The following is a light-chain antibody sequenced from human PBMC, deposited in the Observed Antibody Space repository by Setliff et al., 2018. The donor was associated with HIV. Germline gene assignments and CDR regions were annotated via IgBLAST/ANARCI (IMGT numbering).Light chain of an antibody. CDR2: EVT. J-gene: IGLJ1*01. CDR3: SSYSTSGTL. CDR1: SSDVGGYDY. V-gene: IGLV2-14*01. Sequence: QSALTQPASVSGSPGQSITIPCTGTSSDVGGYDYVSWYLQHPRKAPKLIIFEVTTRPSGVSSRFSGSKSGNTASLTISGLQAEDEADYYCSSYSTSGTLFGAGTKVTVL.